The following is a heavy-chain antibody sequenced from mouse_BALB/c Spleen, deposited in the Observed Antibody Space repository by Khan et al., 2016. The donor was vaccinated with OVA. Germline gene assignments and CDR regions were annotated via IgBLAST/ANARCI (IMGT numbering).Heavy chain of an antibody. J-gene: IGHJ3*01. Sequence: QVQLKESGAELVRPGVSVKISCKGSGYTFTDYAMHWVKQSHAKSLEWIGVISTYYGDVDYSQKLQGKSTMTVERSTSTAYNERSRLTSEDSAIYYYASGWKFAYWGQGTLVTVSA. V-gene: IGHV1S137*01. CDR2: ISTYYGDV. CDR3: ASGWKFAY. D-gene: IGHD2-2*01. CDR1: GYTFTDYA.